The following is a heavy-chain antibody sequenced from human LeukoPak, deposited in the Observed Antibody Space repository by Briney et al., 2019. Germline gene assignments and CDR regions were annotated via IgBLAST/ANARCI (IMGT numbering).Heavy chain of an antibody. CDR1: GYTFTSYG. Sequence: ASVKVSCKAFGYTFTSYGISWVRQAPGQGLEWMGWISAYNGNTNYAQKLQGRVTMTTDTSTSTAYMELRSLRSDDTAVYYCARDRYNWNYYYYGMDVWGQGTTVTVSS. CDR3: ARDRYNWNYYYYGMDV. CDR2: ISAYNGNT. J-gene: IGHJ6*02. V-gene: IGHV1-18*01. D-gene: IGHD1-20*01.